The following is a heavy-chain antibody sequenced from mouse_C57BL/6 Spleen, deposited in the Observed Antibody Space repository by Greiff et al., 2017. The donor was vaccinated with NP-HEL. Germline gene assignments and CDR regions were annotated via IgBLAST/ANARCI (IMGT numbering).Heavy chain of an antibody. J-gene: IGHJ4*01. CDR1: GYTFTSYW. CDR3: ARYYYGSMDY. CDR2: IDPSDSET. D-gene: IGHD1-1*01. Sequence: QQSCKASGYTFTSYWMHWVKQRPIQGLEWIGNIDPSDSETHYNQKFKDKATLTVDKSSSTAYMQLSSLTSEDSAVYYCARYYYGSMDYWGQGTSVTVSS. V-gene: IGHV1-52*01.